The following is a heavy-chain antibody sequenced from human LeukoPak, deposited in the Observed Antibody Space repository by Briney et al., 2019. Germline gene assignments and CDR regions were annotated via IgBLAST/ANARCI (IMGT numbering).Heavy chain of an antibody. D-gene: IGHD2-15*01. Sequence: RASVKVSCKASGGTFSSYAISWVRQAPGQGLEWMGWISAYNGNTNYAQKLQGRVTMTTDTSTSTAYMELRSLRSDDTAVYYCARGGVVVAAGIIDYWGQGTLVTVSS. J-gene: IGHJ4*02. CDR1: GGTFSSYA. V-gene: IGHV1-18*01. CDR3: ARGGVVVAAGIIDY. CDR2: ISAYNGNT.